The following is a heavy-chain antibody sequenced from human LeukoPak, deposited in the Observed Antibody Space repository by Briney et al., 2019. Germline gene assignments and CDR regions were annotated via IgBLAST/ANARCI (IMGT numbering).Heavy chain of an antibody. J-gene: IGHJ4*02. CDR1: GGSFSGYY. CDR3: AGRPYFDY. CDR2: INHSGST. Sequence: SETLSLTCAVYGGSFSGYYWSWIRQPPGKGPEWIGEINHSGSTNYNPSLKSRVTISVDTSKNQFSLKLSSVTAADTAVYYCAGRPYFDYWGQGTLVTVSS. V-gene: IGHV4-34*01.